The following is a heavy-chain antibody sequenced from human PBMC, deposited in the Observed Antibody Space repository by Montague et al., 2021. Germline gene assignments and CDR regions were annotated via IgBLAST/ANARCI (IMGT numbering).Heavy chain of an antibody. CDR3: ARVDCDGDCCTFDP. CDR2: IYYSANT. CDR1: GASINSSPYY. J-gene: IGHJ5*02. Sequence: SETLSLTCTVSGASINSSPYYCGWIRQPPGKRLEWTGSIYYSANTYYNPSLKSRRSISVDTTKNQFSLRLKSVTAADTAVYHCARVDCDGDCCTFDPWGQGTLVTVSS. V-gene: IGHV4-39*01. D-gene: IGHD2-21*02.